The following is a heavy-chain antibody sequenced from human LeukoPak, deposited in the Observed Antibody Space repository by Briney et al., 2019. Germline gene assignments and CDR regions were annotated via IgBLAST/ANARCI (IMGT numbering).Heavy chain of an antibody. CDR2: IKQDGSEK. CDR1: GFTFSSYW. J-gene: IGHJ6*02. V-gene: IGHV3-7*01. D-gene: IGHD1-26*01. CDR3: ARDPESIVGATTADV. Sequence: PGGSLRLSCAASGFTFSSYWMSWVRQAPGKGLEWVANIKQDGSEKYYVDSVKGRFTISRDNAKNSLYLQMNSLRAEDTAVYYCARDPESIVGATTADVWGQGTTVTVSS.